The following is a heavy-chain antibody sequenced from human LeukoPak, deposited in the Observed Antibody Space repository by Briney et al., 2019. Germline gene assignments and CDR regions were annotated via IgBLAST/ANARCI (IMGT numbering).Heavy chain of an antibody. J-gene: IGHJ6*03. Sequence: SVKVSCKASGYTFTSYAMNWVRQAPGQGLEWMGGIIPIFGTANYAQKFQGRVTITADESTSTAYMELSSLRSEDTAVYYCARDGFTIFGVNYYYHMDVWGKGTTVTVSS. CDR3: ARDGFTIFGVNYYYHMDV. V-gene: IGHV1-69*13. CDR2: IIPIFGTA. CDR1: GYTFTSYA. D-gene: IGHD3-3*01.